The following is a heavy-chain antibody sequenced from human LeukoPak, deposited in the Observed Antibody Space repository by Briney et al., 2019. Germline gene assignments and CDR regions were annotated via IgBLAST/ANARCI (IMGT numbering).Heavy chain of an antibody. V-gene: IGHV1-2*02. J-gene: IGHJ6*03. CDR1: GGTFSSYA. CDR2: INPNSGGT. CDR3: ARDEGGSYLGAYYYYMDV. Sequence: ASVKVSCKASGGTFSSYAISWVRQAPGQGLEWMGWINPNSGGTNYAQKFQGRVTMTRDTSISTAYMELSRLRSDDTAVYYCARDEGGSYLGAYYYYMDVWGKGTTVTVSS. D-gene: IGHD1-26*01.